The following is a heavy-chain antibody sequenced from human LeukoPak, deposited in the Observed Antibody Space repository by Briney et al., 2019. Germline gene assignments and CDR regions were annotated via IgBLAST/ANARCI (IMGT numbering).Heavy chain of an antibody. CDR2: INHRGST. CDR3: ARVTATRFDY. D-gene: IGHD2-21*02. J-gene: IGHJ4*02. CDR1: GGSFSGYY. Sequence: SETLSLTCAVYGGSFSGYYWSWVRQPPGKGLEWIGEINHRGSTNYNPSLKSRVTISVDTSKNQFSLKLSSVTAADTAVYYCARVTATRFDYWGQGTLVTVSS. V-gene: IGHV4-34*01.